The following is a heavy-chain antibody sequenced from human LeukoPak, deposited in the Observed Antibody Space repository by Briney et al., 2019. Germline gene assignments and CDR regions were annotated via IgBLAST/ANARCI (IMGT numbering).Heavy chain of an antibody. Sequence: PSETLSLTRAVYGGSFSGYYWSWIRQPPGKGLEWMGEINHSGSTNYNPSLKSRVTISVDTSKNQFSLKLSSVTAADTAVYYCARTDSGYDFRYYYYYYMDVWGKGTTVTVSS. J-gene: IGHJ6*03. CDR1: GGSFSGYY. D-gene: IGHD5-12*01. CDR2: INHSGST. CDR3: ARTDSGYDFRYYYYYYMDV. V-gene: IGHV4-34*01.